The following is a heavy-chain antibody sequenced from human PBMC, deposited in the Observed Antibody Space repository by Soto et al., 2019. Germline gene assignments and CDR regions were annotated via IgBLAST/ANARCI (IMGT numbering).Heavy chain of an antibody. J-gene: IGHJ6*02. CDR2: IYPGDSDT. Sequence: PGESLKISCKGSGYSFTSYWISWVRQMPGKGLEWMGIIYPGDSDTRYSPSFQGQVTISADKSISTAYLQWSSLKASDTAMYYCARQYCTGDCYSDYYYGMDVWGQGTTVTVSS. D-gene: IGHD2-21*02. CDR1: GYSFTSYW. V-gene: IGHV5-51*01. CDR3: ARQYCTGDCYSDYYYGMDV.